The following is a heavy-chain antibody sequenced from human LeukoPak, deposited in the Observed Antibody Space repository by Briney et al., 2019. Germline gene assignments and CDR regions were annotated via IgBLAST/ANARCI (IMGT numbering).Heavy chain of an antibody. J-gene: IGHJ2*01. D-gene: IGHD1-1*01. V-gene: IGHV4-59*01. CDR1: GGSISSYY. Sequence: SETLSLTCTVSGGSISSYYWSWIRQPPGKGLEWIGYIYYSGSTNYNPSLKSRVTISVDTSKNQFSLELSSVTAADTAVYYCAGVLRNWNDKVDWYFDLWGRGTLATVSS. CDR2: IYYSGST. CDR3: AGVLRNWNDKVDWYFDL.